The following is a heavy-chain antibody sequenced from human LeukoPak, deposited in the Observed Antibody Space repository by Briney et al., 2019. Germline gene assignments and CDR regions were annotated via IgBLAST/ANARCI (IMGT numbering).Heavy chain of an antibody. CDR1: GFAFSSYA. CDR3: AKDRSPFEY. V-gene: IGHV3-23*01. J-gene: IGHJ4*02. CDR2: ISGSGGTT. Sequence: PGGSLRLSCAASGFAFSSYAMSWVRQAPGEGLEWVSVISGSGGTTYYADSVKGRFTISRDNSKNTLYLQMNSLRAEDTAVYFCAKDRSPFEYWGQGTLVTVSS.